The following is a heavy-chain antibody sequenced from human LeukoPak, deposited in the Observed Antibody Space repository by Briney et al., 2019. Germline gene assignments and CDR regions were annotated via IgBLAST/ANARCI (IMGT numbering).Heavy chain of an antibody. V-gene: IGHV3-73*01. CDR3: ILANLAAAGTRYYYMDV. CDR2: IRSKANSYAT. CDR1: GFTFSGSA. D-gene: IGHD6-13*01. J-gene: IGHJ6*03. Sequence: PGGSLRLSCAASGFTFSGSAMHWVRQASGKGLEWVGRIRSKANSYATAYAASVKGRFTISRDDSKNTAYLQMNSLKTEDTAVYYCILANLAAAGTRYYYMDVWGKGTTVTVSS.